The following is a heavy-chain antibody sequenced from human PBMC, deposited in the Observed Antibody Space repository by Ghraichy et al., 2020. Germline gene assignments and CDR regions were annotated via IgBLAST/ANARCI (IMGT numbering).Heavy chain of an antibody. CDR3: ARDTVTGNWFDP. J-gene: IGHJ5*02. D-gene: IGHD4-11*01. CDR1: GGSISSYY. Sequence: SQTLSLTCTVSGGSISSYYWSWIRQPAGKGLEWIGHTSTSGSTNYNPSLKSRVSMSVDTSKNKFSLKLNSVTAADTAVYYCARDTVTGNWFDPWGQGTLVTVSS. CDR2: TSTSGST. V-gene: IGHV4-4*07.